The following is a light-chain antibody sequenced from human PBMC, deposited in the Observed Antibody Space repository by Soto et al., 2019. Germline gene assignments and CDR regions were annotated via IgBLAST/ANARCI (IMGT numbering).Light chain of an antibody. J-gene: IGKJ3*01. Sequence: EIVLTQSPAIVSVSPGESATLSCRASQSVRNYLAWYQQKPGQAPRLLIFDASNRATGIPSRFSGSGSGTYFTLTISSLEPEDFAVYYCQQRSNSPPWTFGPGTRVDL. CDR2: DAS. V-gene: IGKV3-11*01. CDR3: QQRSNSPPWT. CDR1: QSVRNY.